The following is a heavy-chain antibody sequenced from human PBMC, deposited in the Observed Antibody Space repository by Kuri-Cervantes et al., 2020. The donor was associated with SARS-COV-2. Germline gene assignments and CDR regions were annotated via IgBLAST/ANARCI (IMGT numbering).Heavy chain of an antibody. J-gene: IGHJ4*02. D-gene: IGHD6-19*01. Sequence: SETLSLTCTVSGGSISSGDYYWSWIRQPPGKGLEWIGYIYYSGSTYYNPSLKSRVTISVDTSKNQFSLKLSSVTAADTAVYYCASGRDYSSGLDYWGQGTLVTVSS. CDR1: GGSISSGDYY. CDR2: IYYSGST. CDR3: ASGRDYSSGLDY. V-gene: IGHV4-30-4*08.